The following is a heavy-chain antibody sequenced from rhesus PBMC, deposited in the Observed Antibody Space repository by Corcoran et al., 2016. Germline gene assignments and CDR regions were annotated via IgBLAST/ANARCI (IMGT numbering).Heavy chain of an antibody. CDR2: ISGMSGST. J-gene: IGHJ4*01. D-gene: IGHD4-23*01. V-gene: IGHV4-165*01. CDR3: ARYNTVTTTGYFDY. CDR1: GGSFSGYY. Sequence: QVQLQASGPGLVKPSETLSLTCAVSGGSFSGYYWGWIRQPPGKGLEWSGYISGMSGSTDYNPTRKSRVTIATDTSKNQFSLKLSSVTAADTAVYYCARYNTVTTTGYFDYWGQGVLVTVSS.